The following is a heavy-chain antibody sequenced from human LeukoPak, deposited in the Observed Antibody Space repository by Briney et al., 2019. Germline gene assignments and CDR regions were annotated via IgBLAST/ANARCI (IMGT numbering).Heavy chain of an antibody. CDR1: GFTFSSYA. Sequence: GGSLRLSCAASGFTFSSYAMHWVRQAPGKGLEYDSAISSNGGSTYYANSVKGRFTISRDNSKNALYLQMGSLRAEDMAVYYCARGRGNYDSSGYYPLGGQGTLVTVSS. CDR2: ISSNGGST. D-gene: IGHD3-22*01. CDR3: ARGRGNYDSSGYYPL. V-gene: IGHV3-64*01. J-gene: IGHJ4*02.